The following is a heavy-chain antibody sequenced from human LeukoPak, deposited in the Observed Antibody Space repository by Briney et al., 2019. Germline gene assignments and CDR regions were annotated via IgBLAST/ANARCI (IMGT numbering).Heavy chain of an antibody. CDR1: GFTFDDYG. CDR3: ARDNYGDYDGGGY. J-gene: IGHJ4*02. V-gene: IGHV3-20*01. Sequence: GGSLRLSCAASGFTFDDYGLSWVRQAPGKGLEWVSGINWNGGSTGYADSVKGRFTISRDNAKNSLYLQMNSLRAEDTALYHCARDNYGDYDGGGYWGQGTLVTVSP. D-gene: IGHD4-17*01. CDR2: INWNGGST.